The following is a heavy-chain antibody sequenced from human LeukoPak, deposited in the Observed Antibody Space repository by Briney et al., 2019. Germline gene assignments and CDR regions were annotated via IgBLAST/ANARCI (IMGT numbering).Heavy chain of an antibody. J-gene: IGHJ4*02. Sequence: GASVKVSCKASGYTFTSYGISWVRQAPGQGLEWMGWISAYNGNTNYAQKLQGRVTMTTDTSTSTAYMELRSLRSDDTAVYYCARVHDPAWRIAVAGFDYWGQGTLVTVSS. CDR2: ISAYNGNT. V-gene: IGHV1-18*01. D-gene: IGHD6-19*01. CDR3: ARVHDPAWRIAVAGFDY. CDR1: GYTFTSYG.